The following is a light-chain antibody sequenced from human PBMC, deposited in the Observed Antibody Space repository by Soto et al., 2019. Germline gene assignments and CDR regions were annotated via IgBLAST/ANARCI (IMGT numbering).Light chain of an antibody. CDR2: AAS. J-gene: IGKJ4*01. V-gene: IGKV1-9*01. CDR3: QQLNSYPLT. Sequence: DIQFTQSPSFLSASVVDRVTITCRASQGISSYLAWYQQKPGKAPKLLIYAASTLQSVVPSRFSGSGSGTEFTLTISSLQPEDFATYYCQQLNSYPLTFGGGTKVDIK. CDR1: QGISSY.